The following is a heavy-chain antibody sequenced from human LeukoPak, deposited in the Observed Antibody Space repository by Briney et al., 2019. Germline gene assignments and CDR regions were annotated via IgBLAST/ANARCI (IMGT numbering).Heavy chain of an antibody. CDR2: IYYSGST. Sequence: SETLSLTCTVSGGSISSSSYYWGWIRQPPGKGLEWIGSIYYSGSTYYNPSLKSRVTISVDTSKNQFSLELSSVTAADTAVYYCARQDTAMVPAFDYWGQGTLVTVSS. D-gene: IGHD5-18*01. CDR3: ARQDTAMVPAFDY. CDR1: GGSISSSSYY. V-gene: IGHV4-39*01. J-gene: IGHJ4*02.